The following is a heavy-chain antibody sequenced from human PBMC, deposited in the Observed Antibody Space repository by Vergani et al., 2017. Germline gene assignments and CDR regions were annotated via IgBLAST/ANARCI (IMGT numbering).Heavy chain of an antibody. D-gene: IGHD1-20*01. Sequence: EVQLLESGGGLVQPGGSLRLSCAASGFTFSRYAMSWVRQAPGKGLEWVSAISGSGGSTYYADSVKGRVTISRDNSKNTLYLQMNSLRVEDTAVYYCARAYGRYDWFDYWGQRTLVTVSS. CDR2: ISGSGGST. CDR1: GFTFSRYA. CDR3: ARAYGRYDWFDY. V-gene: IGHV3-23*01. J-gene: IGHJ4*01.